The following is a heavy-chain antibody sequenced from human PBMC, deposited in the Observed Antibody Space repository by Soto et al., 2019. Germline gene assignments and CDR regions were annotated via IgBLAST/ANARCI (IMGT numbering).Heavy chain of an antibody. D-gene: IGHD3-16*01. CDR2: INHRGST. Sequence: SETLSLTCAVYGGSFSGYYWSWIRQLPGKGLEWIGEINHRGSTNYNPSLKSRVTISVDTSKNQFSLKLSSVTAADTAVYYCARVYGGWFDPWGQGTLVPVSS. J-gene: IGHJ5*02. V-gene: IGHV4-34*01. CDR3: ARVYGGWFDP. CDR1: GGSFSGYY.